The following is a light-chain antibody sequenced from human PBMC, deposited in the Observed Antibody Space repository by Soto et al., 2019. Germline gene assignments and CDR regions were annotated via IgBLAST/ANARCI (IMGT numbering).Light chain of an antibody. V-gene: IGKV3-20*01. J-gene: IGKJ1*01. CDR1: QSVSSSY. CDR3: QQYDSSPRT. CDR2: RTS. Sequence: ILLTQSPGTLSLSPAQRASLSWRVSQSVSSSYLAWYQQKPGQAPGLLIYRTSHRATGIPDRVNVSGSGTDFTLTISRLEPEDFAVYWCQQYDSSPRTFGQGTKVDIK.